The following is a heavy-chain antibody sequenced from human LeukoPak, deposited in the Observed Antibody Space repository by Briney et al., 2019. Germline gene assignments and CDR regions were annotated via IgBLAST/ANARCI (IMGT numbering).Heavy chain of an antibody. Sequence: GGSLRLSCAASGFTFSIYITNCVGPAPGRGREWVSSISPSNSNAYYAGSVKGRCTISSDHDKNSQYLQMDSRRAEDTALYCCGRDRDSGSYNDPIFDYSGQGTLVAVSS. D-gene: IGHD1-26*01. J-gene: IGHJ4*02. CDR1: GFTFSIYI. V-gene: IGHV3-21*01. CDR3: GRDRDSGSYNDPIFDY. CDR2: ISPSNSNA.